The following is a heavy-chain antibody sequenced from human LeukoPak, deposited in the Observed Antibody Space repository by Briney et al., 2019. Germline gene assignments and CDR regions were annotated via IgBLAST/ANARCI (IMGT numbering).Heavy chain of an antibody. Sequence: PGRSLRLSCTASGFTFGDYAMSWFRQAPGKGLEWVGFIRSKAYGGTTEYAASVKGRFTISRDDSKSIAYLQMNSLKTEDTAVYYCTRDVYYDNSSSDAFDIWAKGQWSPSLQ. V-gene: IGHV3-49*03. CDR2: IRSKAYGGTT. D-gene: IGHD3-22*01. CDR3: TRDVYYDNSSSDAFDI. CDR1: GFTFGDYA. J-gene: IGHJ3*02.